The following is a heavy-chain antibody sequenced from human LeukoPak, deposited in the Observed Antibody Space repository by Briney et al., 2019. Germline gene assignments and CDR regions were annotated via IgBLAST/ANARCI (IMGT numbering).Heavy chain of an antibody. CDR3: ARSSYPYYFDY. J-gene: IGHJ4*02. V-gene: IGHV3-74*01. Sequence: GGSLRLSCAASGFTFNTYWVHWVRQAPGKGLVWVSRINNGGSDTIYAHSVKGRFTISRDNAKDTLYLQMISLRVEDTAVYYCARSSYPYYFDYWGQGTLVTVST. CDR1: GFTFNTYW. CDR2: INNGGSDT.